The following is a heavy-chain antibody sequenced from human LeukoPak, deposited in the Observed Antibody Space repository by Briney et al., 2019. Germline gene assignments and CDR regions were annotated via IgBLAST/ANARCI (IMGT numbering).Heavy chain of an antibody. CDR1: GGTFSSYT. D-gene: IGHD4-23*01. CDR2: IIPILGIA. Sequence: SVTVSCKASGGTFSSYTISWVRQAPGQGLEWMGRIIPILGIANYAQKFQGRVTITADKSTSTASMELSSLRSEDTAVYYCARGIVYGGNTRYFDYWGQGTLVTVSS. V-gene: IGHV1-69*02. J-gene: IGHJ4*02. CDR3: ARGIVYGGNTRYFDY.